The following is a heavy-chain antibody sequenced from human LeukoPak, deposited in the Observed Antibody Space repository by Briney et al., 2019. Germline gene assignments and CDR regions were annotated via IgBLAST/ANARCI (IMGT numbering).Heavy chain of an antibody. D-gene: IGHD2-2*01. CDR3: ARDPGVVPAARHFDY. Sequence: GGSLRLSCAASGFTFSSYSMDWVRQAPGKGLEWVSSISSSSSYIYYADSVKGRFTISRDNAKNSLYLQMNSLRAEDTAVYYCARDPGVVPAARHFDYWGQGTLVTVSS. V-gene: IGHV3-21*01. CDR2: ISSSSSYI. J-gene: IGHJ4*02. CDR1: GFTFSSYS.